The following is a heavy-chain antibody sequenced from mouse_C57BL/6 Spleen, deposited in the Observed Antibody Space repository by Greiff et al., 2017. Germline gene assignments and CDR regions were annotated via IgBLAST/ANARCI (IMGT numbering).Heavy chain of an antibody. CDR1: GFSINSDCY. V-gene: IGHV3-3*01. Sequence: VQLQQSGPSLVRPSQTLSLTCTVTGFSINSDCYWIWIRQFPGNKLEYIGYTFYSGITYYNPSLESRTYITRDTSKNQFSLRLSSVTTEDTATYYCARSTVVAGWYFDVWGTGTTVTVSS. J-gene: IGHJ1*03. CDR3: ARSTVVAGWYFDV. D-gene: IGHD1-1*01. CDR2: TFYSGIT.